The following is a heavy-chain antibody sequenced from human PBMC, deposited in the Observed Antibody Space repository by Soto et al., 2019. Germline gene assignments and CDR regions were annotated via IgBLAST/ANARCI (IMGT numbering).Heavy chain of an antibody. V-gene: IGHV4-39*01. CDR2: IYYDGNT. CDR3: VTASIQPRIYISRFDY. J-gene: IGHJ4*02. Sequence: SETLSLTCTVSGDSISSNRHYWGWIRQPPGKGLESIANIYYDGNTYYNPSLKSRVTTSLDTSKNQFSLRLNSVTAADTAVFFCVTASIQPRIYISRFDYWGLGTLVTVSS. CDR1: GDSISSNRHY. D-gene: IGHD5-18*01.